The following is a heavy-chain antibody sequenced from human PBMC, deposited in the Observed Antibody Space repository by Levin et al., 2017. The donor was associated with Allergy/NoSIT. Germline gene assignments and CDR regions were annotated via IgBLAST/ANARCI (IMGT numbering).Heavy chain of an antibody. V-gene: IGHV3-74*01. CDR2: IHSDTSIT. Sequence: GGSLRLXCXASGFTFSPYYMHWVRQAPGKGLAWVSNIHSDTSITNYADSVKGRFTISRDNAKNTLYLQMNSLRAEDTAVYYCARGGCSSTSCLDSWGQGTLVTVSS. CDR1: GFTFSPYY. CDR3: ARGGCSSTSCLDS. J-gene: IGHJ4*02. D-gene: IGHD2-2*01.